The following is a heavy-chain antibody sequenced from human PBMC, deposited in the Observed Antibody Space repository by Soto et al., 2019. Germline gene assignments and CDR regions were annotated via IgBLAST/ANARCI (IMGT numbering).Heavy chain of an antibody. Sequence: GGSLRLSCAASGFTFSSYAMHWVRQAPGKGLEWVAVISYDGSNKYYADSVKGRFTISRDNSKNTLYLQMNSLRAEDTAVYYCAREVAAAGNAGWFDPWGQGTLVTVSS. D-gene: IGHD6-13*01. V-gene: IGHV3-30-3*01. CDR3: AREVAAAGNAGWFDP. J-gene: IGHJ5*02. CDR1: GFTFSSYA. CDR2: ISYDGSNK.